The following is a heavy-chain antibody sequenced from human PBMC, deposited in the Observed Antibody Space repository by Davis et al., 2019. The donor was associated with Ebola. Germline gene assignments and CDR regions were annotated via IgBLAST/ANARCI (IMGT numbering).Heavy chain of an antibody. V-gene: IGHV6-1*01. Sequence: HSQTLSLTCAISGDSVSSGGWNWIRQSPSRGLEWLGRTYYNSKWYNDYAVSVKSRISINADTSKNQFSLQLNSVTPEDTAVYYCARGWLRGWFDPWGQGTLVTVSS. D-gene: IGHD5-12*01. CDR1: GDSVSSGG. J-gene: IGHJ5*02. CDR2: TYYNSKWYN. CDR3: ARGWLRGWFDP.